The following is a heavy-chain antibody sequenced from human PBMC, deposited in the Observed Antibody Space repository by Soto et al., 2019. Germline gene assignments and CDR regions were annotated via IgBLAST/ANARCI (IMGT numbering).Heavy chain of an antibody. J-gene: IGHJ4*02. CDR2: ISAYNGNT. V-gene: IGHV1-18*01. CDR3: ARSLRGYSVGNFAY. Sequence: ASVKVSCKASGYTFTSYGISWVRQAPGQWLEWMGWISAYNGNTNYAQKLQGRVTMTTDTSTSTAYMELRSLRSDDTAVYYCARSLRGYSVGNFAYWGQGTLVTVSS. D-gene: IGHD5-12*01. CDR1: GYTFTSYG.